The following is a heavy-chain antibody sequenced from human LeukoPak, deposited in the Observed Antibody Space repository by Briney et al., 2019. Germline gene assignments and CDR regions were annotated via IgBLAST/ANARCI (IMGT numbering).Heavy chain of an antibody. CDR2: ISSSSSYI. CDR1: GFTFSSYS. Sequence: GSLRLSCAASGFTFSSYSMNWVRQAPGKGLEWVSSISSSSSYIYYADSVKGRFTISRDNAKNSLYLQMNSLRAEDTAVYYCARDRGSGSYYVLGYWGQGTLVTVSS. V-gene: IGHV3-21*01. D-gene: IGHD1-26*01. CDR3: ARDRGSGSYYVLGY. J-gene: IGHJ4*02.